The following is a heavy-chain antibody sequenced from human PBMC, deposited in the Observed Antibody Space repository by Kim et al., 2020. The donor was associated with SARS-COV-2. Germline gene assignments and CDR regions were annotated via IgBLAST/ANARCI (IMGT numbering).Heavy chain of an antibody. V-gene: IGHV3-20*04. CDR3: VRGFTGGPFNH. J-gene: IGHJ4*01. Sequence: GGSLRLSCAASGFTFDVYAMSWVRQAPGKGLEWVSGISRNGGSTYYADSVKGRFTISRDNAKNSLFLQMNSPRAEDTAIYYCVRGFTGGPFNHCGQVT. CDR1: GFTFDVYA. D-gene: IGHD1-26*01. CDR2: ISRNGGST.